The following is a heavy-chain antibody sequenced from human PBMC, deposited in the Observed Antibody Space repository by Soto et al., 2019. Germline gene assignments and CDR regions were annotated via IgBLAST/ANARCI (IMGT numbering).Heavy chain of an antibody. Sequence: PGGSLXLSCAASGFXFSSYGVHWVRQAPGKGLEWVASVSYDGSNKHYADSVKGRFTISRDNSRNTLDLQMNSLRAEDTAVDYCAKDTYYYDRSVYYTYALGGKGTQVPVS. D-gene: IGHD3-22*01. CDR3: AKDTYYYDRSVYYTYAL. J-gene: IGHJ4*02. CDR1: GFXFSSYG. CDR2: VSYDGSNK. V-gene: IGHV3-30*18.